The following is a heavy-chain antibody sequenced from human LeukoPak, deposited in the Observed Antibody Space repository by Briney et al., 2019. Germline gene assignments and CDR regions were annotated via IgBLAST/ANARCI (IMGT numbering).Heavy chain of an antibody. D-gene: IGHD3-10*01. CDR2: IYYSGST. V-gene: IGHV4-59*01. CDR3: ASQMIGSWDAFDI. J-gene: IGHJ3*02. CDR1: GGSISSYY. Sequence: SETLSLTCTVSGGSISSYYWSWIRQPPGKGLEWIGYIYYSGSTNYNPSLKSRVTISVDTSKNQFSLKLSSVTAADTAVYYCASQMIGSWDAFDISGQGTMVTVSS.